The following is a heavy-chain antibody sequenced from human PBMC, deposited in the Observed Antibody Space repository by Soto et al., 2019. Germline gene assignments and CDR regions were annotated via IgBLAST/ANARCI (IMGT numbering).Heavy chain of an antibody. CDR3: AKEPEQWLVYFDY. V-gene: IGHV3-23*01. Sequence: EVQLLESGGGLVQPGGSLRLSCAASGFTFSRYAMSWVRQAPGKGLEWVSAISGSGGSTYYADSVKGRFTISRDNSKNTLYLQINSLRAEDTAVYYCAKEPEQWLVYFDYWGHGTLVTVSS. J-gene: IGHJ4*01. CDR1: GFTFSRYA. CDR2: ISGSGGST. D-gene: IGHD6-19*01.